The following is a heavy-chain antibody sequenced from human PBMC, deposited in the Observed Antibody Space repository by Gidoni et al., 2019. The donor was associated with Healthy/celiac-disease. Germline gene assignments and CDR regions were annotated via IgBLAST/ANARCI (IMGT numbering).Heavy chain of an antibody. CDR2: ISDDGSNK. CDR1: GFTFSSYG. D-gene: IGHD2-15*01. CDR3: AKDMDIVVVGGFDY. J-gene: IGHJ4*02. V-gene: IGHV3-30*18. Sequence: QVQLVESGGGVVQPGRSLRLSCAASGFTFSSYGMHWVRQAPGKGLEWVAVISDDGSNKYYADSVKGRFTISRDNSKNTLYLQMNSLRAEDTAVYYCAKDMDIVVVGGFDYWGQGTLVTVSS.